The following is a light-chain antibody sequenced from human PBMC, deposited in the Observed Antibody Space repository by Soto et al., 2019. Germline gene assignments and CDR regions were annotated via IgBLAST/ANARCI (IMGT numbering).Light chain of an antibody. Sequence: ELVMTQSPAILYVSPGERVTLSCRASQSVTRNLAWYQHKPGQAPRLLISGASTRATGIPARFSGSGSGTEFTLTISNLQSEDFAVYYCQQYHHWPLYTFGQGTKLEIK. CDR2: GAS. CDR1: QSVTRN. J-gene: IGKJ2*01. V-gene: IGKV3D-15*01. CDR3: QQYHHWPLYT.